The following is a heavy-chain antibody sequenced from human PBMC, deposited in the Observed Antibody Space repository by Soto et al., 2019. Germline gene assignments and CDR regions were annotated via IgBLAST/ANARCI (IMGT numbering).Heavy chain of an antibody. CDR3: ARGTYYYDSGGYSDY. CDR1: GGSISSYY. D-gene: IGHD3-22*01. V-gene: IGHV4-59*01. Sequence: SETLSLTCTVSGGSISSYYWSWIRQPPGKGLEWIGYIYYSGSTNYNPSLKSRVTISVDTSKNQFSLKLSSVTAADTAVYYCARGTYYYDSGGYSDYWGQGTLVTVSS. J-gene: IGHJ4*02. CDR2: IYYSGST.